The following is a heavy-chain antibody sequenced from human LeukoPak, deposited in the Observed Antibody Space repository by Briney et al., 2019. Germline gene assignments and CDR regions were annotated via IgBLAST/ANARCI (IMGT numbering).Heavy chain of an antibody. V-gene: IGHV3-48*03. Sequence: GGSLRLSCAASGFTFSSYEMNWVRQAPGKGLEWISYISTSGSTIYYADSVKGRFTISRDNAKNSLYLQMYSLRAEDTAVYYCSKGYGDYEYWGQGTLVTVSS. CDR3: SKGYGDYEY. CDR2: ISTSGSTI. D-gene: IGHD4-17*01. J-gene: IGHJ4*02. CDR1: GFTFSSYE.